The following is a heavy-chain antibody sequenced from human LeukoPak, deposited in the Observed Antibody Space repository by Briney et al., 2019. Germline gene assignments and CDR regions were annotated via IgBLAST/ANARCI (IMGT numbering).Heavy chain of an antibody. CDR3: ARDPVSQGELRYFDY. Sequence: GGSLRLSCAASGFTFSSYSMNWVRQAPGKGLEWVSSISSSSSYIYYADSVKGRFTISRDNAKNSLYLQMNSLRAEDTAVYYCARDPVSQGELRYFDYWGQGTLVTVSS. CDR1: GFTFSSYS. D-gene: IGHD1-26*01. J-gene: IGHJ4*02. V-gene: IGHV3-21*01. CDR2: ISSSSSYI.